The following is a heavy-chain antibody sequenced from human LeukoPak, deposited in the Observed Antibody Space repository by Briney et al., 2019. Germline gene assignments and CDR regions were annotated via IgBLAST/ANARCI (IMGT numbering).Heavy chain of an antibody. CDR2: IYYSGST. CDR3: ARGSGDCYYWCYYGMDV. V-gene: IGHV4-31*03. Sequence: KSSETLSLTCTVSGGSISSGGYYWSWIRQHPGKGLEWIGYIYYSGSTYYNPSLKSRVTISVDTSKNQFSLKLSSVTAADTAVYYCARGSGDCYYWCYYGMDVWGQGTTVTVSS. J-gene: IGHJ6*02. D-gene: IGHD2-21*02. CDR1: GGSISSGGYY.